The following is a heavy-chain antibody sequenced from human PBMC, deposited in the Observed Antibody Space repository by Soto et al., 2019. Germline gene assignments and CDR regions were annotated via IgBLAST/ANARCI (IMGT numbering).Heavy chain of an antibody. J-gene: IGHJ4*02. CDR2: ISSSSSTI. Sequence: GGSLRLSCAASGFTFSSYSMNWVRQAPGKGLEWVSYISSSSSTIYYADSLKGRFTISRDNAKNSLYLQMNGLRAEDTAVYYCAREAVAAGGPFDYWGQGTLVTVSS. D-gene: IGHD6-13*01. CDR3: AREAVAAGGPFDY. V-gene: IGHV3-48*01. CDR1: GFTFSSYS.